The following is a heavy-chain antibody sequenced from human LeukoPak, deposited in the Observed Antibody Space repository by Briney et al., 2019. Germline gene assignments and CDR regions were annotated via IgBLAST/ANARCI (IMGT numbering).Heavy chain of an antibody. J-gene: IGHJ4*02. Sequence: SQTLSLTCTVSGGSISSGDYYWSWIRQPPGKGLEWIGYIYYSGSTYYNPSLKSRVTISVDTSKNQFSLKLSSVTAADTAVYYCARDPKGYCSSISCYTPNYWGQGTLVTVSS. CDR2: IYYSGST. CDR3: ARDPKGYCSSISCYTPNY. D-gene: IGHD2-2*02. V-gene: IGHV4-30-4*08. CDR1: GGSISSGDYY.